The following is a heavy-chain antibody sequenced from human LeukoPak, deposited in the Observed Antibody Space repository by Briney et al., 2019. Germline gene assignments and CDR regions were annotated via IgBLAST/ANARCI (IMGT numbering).Heavy chain of an antibody. V-gene: IGHV3-30-3*01. Sequence: PGGSLRLSCAASGFTFSRCALHWVRQAPGKGLEWVAVISHDENNKYYADSVKGRFTISRDNSKNTLYLQMNSLRAEDTAVYYCASVERGYSYGFDYWGQGTLVTVSS. J-gene: IGHJ4*02. CDR3: ASVERGYSYGFDY. D-gene: IGHD5-18*01. CDR1: GFTFSRCA. CDR2: ISHDENNK.